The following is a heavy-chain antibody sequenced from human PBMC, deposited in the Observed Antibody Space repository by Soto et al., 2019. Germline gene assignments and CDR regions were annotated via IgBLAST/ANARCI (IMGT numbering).Heavy chain of an antibody. CDR2: IYWDDDN. D-gene: IGHD3-10*01. V-gene: IGHV2-5*02. Sequence: QITLKESGPTLVKPTQTLTLTCTFCGFSLTTSGVTVGRIRQPPGKALEWLALIYWDDDNRYSPSLESRLSVAKDTSKNQVVLTMTNMDPVDTATYYCAHRRFYGSGWPFGYWGQGTLVTVSS. CDR3: AHRRFYGSGWPFGY. J-gene: IGHJ4*02. CDR1: GFSLTTSGVT.